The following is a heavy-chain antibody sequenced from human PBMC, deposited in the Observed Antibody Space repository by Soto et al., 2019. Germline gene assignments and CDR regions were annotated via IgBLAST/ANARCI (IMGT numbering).Heavy chain of an antibody. CDR3: ASALGYGDYEGY. J-gene: IGHJ4*02. V-gene: IGHV4-61*01. CDR2: IYYSGST. CDR1: GGSVSSGRYY. D-gene: IGHD4-17*01. Sequence: SETLSLTCTVSGGSVSSGRYYRSWIRQPTGKGLEWIGYIYYSGSTNYNPSLKSRVTISVDTSKNQFSLKLSSVTAADTAVYYCASALGYGDYEGYWGQGSLVTVSS.